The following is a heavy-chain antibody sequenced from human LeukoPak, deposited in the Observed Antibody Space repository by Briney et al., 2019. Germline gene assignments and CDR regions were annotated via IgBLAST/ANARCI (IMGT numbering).Heavy chain of an antibody. V-gene: IGHV4-61*02. CDR3: ARAGGSYDSSGYYFK. CDR2: IYTSGST. CDR1: GDSISSSSYY. J-gene: IGHJ4*02. D-gene: IGHD3-22*01. Sequence: SETLSLTCTVSGDSISSSSYYWSWIRQPAGKGLEWIGRIYTSGSTNYNPSLRSRVTISVDTSKNQFSLKLSSVTAADTAVYFCARAGGSYDSSGYYFKWGRGTLVTVSS.